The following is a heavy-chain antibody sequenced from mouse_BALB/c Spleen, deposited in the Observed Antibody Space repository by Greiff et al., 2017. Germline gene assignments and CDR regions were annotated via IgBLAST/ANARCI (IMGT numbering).Heavy chain of an antibody. D-gene: IGHD1-1*01. V-gene: IGHV14-3*02. CDR2: IDPANGNT. CDR1: GFNIKDTY. CDR3: ARELLRYPWYFDV. J-gene: IGHJ1*01. Sequence: EVKLMESGAELVKPGASVKLSCTASGFNIKDTYMHWVKQRPEQGLEWIGRIDPANGNTKYDPKFQGKATITADTSSNTAYLQLSSLTSEDTAVYYCARELLRYPWYFDVWGAGTTVTVSS.